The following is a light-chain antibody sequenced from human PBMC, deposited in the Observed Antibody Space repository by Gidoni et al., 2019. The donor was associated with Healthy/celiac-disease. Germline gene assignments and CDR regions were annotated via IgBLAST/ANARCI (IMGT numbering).Light chain of an antibody. CDR1: PSVSSSY. CDR2: GAS. J-gene: IGKJ1*01. CDR3: QQYGSSPRT. V-gene: IGKV3-20*01. Sequence: EIVLTQSPGTLSLSPGARATLSCRASPSVSSSYLAWYQQKPGQAARLLIYGASSRATGSPDRFSGSGSGTDFTLTISRLEPEDFAVYYCQQYGSSPRTFGQGTKVEIK.